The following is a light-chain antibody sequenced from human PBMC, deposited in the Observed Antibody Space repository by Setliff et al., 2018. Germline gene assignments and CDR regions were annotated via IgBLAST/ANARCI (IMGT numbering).Light chain of an antibody. CDR1: SSDVGGYNY. CDR2: DVS. CDR3: SSYSSRTTLDV. Sequence: QSVLTQPRSVSGSPGQSVTISCTGTSSDVGGYNYVSWYQQHPGKAPKLMIYDVSKRPSGVPDRFSGSKSGNTASLTISGLQAEDEADYYCSSYSSRTTLDVFGTGTKVTVL. J-gene: IGLJ1*01. V-gene: IGLV2-11*01.